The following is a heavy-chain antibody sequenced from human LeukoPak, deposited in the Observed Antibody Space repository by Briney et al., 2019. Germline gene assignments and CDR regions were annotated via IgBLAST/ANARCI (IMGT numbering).Heavy chain of an antibody. Sequence: GGSLRLSCAASGFTFSSYGMHWARQAPGKGLEWVAVIWYDGSNKYYADSVKGRFTISRDNSKNTLYLQMNSLRAEDTAVYYCASTALSPYDYWGQGTLVTVSS. CDR2: IWYDGSNK. V-gene: IGHV3-33*01. J-gene: IGHJ4*02. CDR1: GFTFSSYG. CDR3: ASTALSPYDY.